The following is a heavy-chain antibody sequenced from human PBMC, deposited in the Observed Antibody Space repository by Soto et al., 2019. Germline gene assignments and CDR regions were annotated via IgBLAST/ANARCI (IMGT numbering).Heavy chain of an antibody. CDR1: GGSISGSY. J-gene: IGHJ4*02. CDR3: TKYRRTDAEGYSFDY. D-gene: IGHD2-15*01. V-gene: IGHV4-59*01. CDR2: IHYSGST. Sequence: QVQLQESGPGLVKPSETLSLTCTVSGGSISGSYWSWIRQTPGKVLEWVGYIHYSGSTNYNTSLKRRVTMSVDSAKNQFSLQLSSVTAADTAVYFCTKYRRTDAEGYSFDYWGQGALVTVSS.